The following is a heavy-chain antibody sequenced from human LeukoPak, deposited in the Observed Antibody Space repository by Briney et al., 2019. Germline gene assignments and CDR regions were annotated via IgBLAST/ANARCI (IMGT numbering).Heavy chain of an antibody. CDR3: AREEARYDIVVVPAAILGY. CDR2: IWYDGSNK. CDR1: GFTFSSYG. Sequence: GGSLRLSCAASGFTFSSYGMHWVRQAPGKGLEWVAVIWYDGSNKYYADSVKGRFTISRDNSKNTLYLQMNSLRAEDTAVYYCAREEARYDIVVVPAAILGYWGQGTLVTLSS. V-gene: IGHV3-33*01. D-gene: IGHD2-2*02. J-gene: IGHJ4*02.